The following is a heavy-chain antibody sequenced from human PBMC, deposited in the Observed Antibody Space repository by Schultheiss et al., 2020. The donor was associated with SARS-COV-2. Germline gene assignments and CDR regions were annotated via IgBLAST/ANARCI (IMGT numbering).Heavy chain of an antibody. V-gene: IGHV3-21*01. Sequence: GESLKISCAASGFTFSSYSMNWVRQAPGKGLEWVSSISSSSSYIYYADSVKGRFTISRDNAKNSLYLQMNSLRAEDTAVYYCARGYSSSWYYFDYWGQGTLVTVSS. CDR3: ARGYSSSWYYFDY. J-gene: IGHJ4*02. CDR1: GFTFSSYS. D-gene: IGHD6-13*01. CDR2: ISSSSSYI.